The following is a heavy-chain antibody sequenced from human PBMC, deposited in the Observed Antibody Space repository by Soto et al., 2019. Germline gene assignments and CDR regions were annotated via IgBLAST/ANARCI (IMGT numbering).Heavy chain of an antibody. CDR2: ISGSGGST. Sequence: GSLRLSYAASGFTFSSYAMSWVRQAPGKGLEWVSAISGSGGSTYYADSVKGRFTISRDNSKNTPYLQMNSLTAEDTAVYYCAKVFSGYYDSSGYTPPPFFDYWGQGTLVTVSS. CDR3: AKVFSGYYDSSGYTPPPFFDY. CDR1: GFTFSSYA. V-gene: IGHV3-23*01. J-gene: IGHJ4*02. D-gene: IGHD3-22*01.